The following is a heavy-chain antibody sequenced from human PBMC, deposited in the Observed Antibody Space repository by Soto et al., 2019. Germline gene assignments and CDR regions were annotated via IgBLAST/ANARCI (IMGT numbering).Heavy chain of an antibody. V-gene: IGHV4-34*01. J-gene: IGHJ4*02. D-gene: IGHD3-10*01. CDR1: GGYFSNNY. Sequence: PSETLSLTCPVYGGYFSNNYWTWFRQPPGKGLEWIGEISASGTTKYIPSRKSRGTISVDTSRKQFFLKVTSVSAADTAVYYCATSLWFGTQPEIWGPGTLVTVSS. CDR2: ISASGTT. CDR3: ATSLWFGTQPEI.